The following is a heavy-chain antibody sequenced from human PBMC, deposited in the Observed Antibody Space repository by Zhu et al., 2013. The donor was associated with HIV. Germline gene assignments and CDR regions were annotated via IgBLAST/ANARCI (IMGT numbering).Heavy chain of an antibody. D-gene: IGHD2-8*01. Sequence: QVQLVQSGAEVKKPGASVKVSCKTSGYSFTSYDINWVRQATGQGLEWMGWMNPHSGHSGYAQKFQGRGTMTMNTSISTVYMELSSLRSEDTAVYYCARRPPXGTNNWDNWFDPGPGNPGHRLL. CDR3: ARRPPXGTNNWDNWFDP. J-gene: IGHJ5*02. V-gene: IGHV1-8*01. CDR1: GYSFTSYD. CDR2: MNPHSGHS.